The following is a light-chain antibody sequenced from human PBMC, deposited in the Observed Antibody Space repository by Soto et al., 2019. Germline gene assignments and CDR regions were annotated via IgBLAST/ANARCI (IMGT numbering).Light chain of an antibody. V-gene: IGKV3-15*01. J-gene: IGKJ1*01. CDR3: QPYNHWRV. CDR2: AAS. Sequence: IVVAQYTAALPGAAGERSTRSSRYRQSVSSNLAWYQQKPGQAPRLLIYAASTRATGIPARFSGSGSGTEFTLSISSLPSEAFSRYYCQPYNHWRVFGQGTKVDIK. CDR1: QSVSSN.